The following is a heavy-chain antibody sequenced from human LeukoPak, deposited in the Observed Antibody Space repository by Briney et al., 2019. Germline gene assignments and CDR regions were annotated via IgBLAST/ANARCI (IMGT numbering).Heavy chain of an antibody. Sequence: GGSLRLSCAASGFTFSHYTMNWVRQAPGKGLEWVANIKQDGSEKSYVDSMKGRFFISRDNSKNTLYLQMNSLRAEDTAVYYCAKDLDIVVVPAAPDIWGQGTMVTVSS. CDR1: GFTFSHYT. D-gene: IGHD2-2*03. J-gene: IGHJ3*02. V-gene: IGHV3-7*01. CDR2: IKQDGSEK. CDR3: AKDLDIVVVPAAPDI.